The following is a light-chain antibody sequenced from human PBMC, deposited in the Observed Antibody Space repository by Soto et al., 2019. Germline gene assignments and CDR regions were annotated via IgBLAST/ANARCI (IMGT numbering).Light chain of an antibody. CDR3: SSYTSSSTQV. J-gene: IGLJ2*01. CDR2: EVS. CDR1: SRDVGGYNY. Sequence: QSALTQPASVSGSPGQSITISCTGTSRDVGGYNYVSWYQQHPGKAPKLIINEVSNRPSGVSNRFSGSKSGNTASLTISGLQAEDEADYYCSSYTSSSTQVFGGGTKLTVL. V-gene: IGLV2-14*01.